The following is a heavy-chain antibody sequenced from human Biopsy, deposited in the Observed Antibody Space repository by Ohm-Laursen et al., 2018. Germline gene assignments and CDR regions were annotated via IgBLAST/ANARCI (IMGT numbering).Heavy chain of an antibody. J-gene: IGHJ4*02. CDR1: GASISDYY. V-gene: IGHV4-4*07. CDR3: AKGYTDYSDSSGFSYYFRY. CDR2: LFYSGST. Sequence: SETLSLTCAVSGASISDYYCVWIRQPAGKGLVWIGLLFYSGSTSYNPSLRSRVTMLVDTSKNQFTLNLSSVTAADTAMYYCAKGYTDYSDSSGFSYYFRYWGQETLVTVSS. D-gene: IGHD3-22*01.